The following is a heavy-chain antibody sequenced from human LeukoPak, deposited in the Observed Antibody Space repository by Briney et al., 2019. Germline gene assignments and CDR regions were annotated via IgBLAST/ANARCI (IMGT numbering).Heavy chain of an antibody. J-gene: IGHJ5*02. Sequence: SETLSLTCAVYGGSFSGYYWSWIRQPPGKGLEWIGEINHSGSTNYNPSLKSRVTISVDTSKNQFSLKLSSVTAADTAVYYCARGRIVVVVAATRNNWFDPWGQGPLVTVSS. D-gene: IGHD2-15*01. V-gene: IGHV4-34*01. CDR1: GGSFSGYY. CDR3: ARGRIVVVVAATRNNWFDP. CDR2: INHSGST.